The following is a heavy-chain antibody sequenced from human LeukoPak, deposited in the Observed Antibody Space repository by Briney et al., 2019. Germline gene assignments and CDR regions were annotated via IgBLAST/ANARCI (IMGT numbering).Heavy chain of an antibody. D-gene: IGHD4-17*01. J-gene: IGHJ4*02. V-gene: IGHV3-21*01. CDR1: GCTFSSYS. CDR2: ISSSSSYI. Sequence: PGGSLRLSCAASGCTFSSYSMNWVRQAPGKGLEWVSSISSSSSYIYYADSVKGRFTISRDNAKNSLYLQMNSLRAEDTAVYYCARVEYGDYDFDYWGQGTLVTVSS. CDR3: ARVEYGDYDFDY.